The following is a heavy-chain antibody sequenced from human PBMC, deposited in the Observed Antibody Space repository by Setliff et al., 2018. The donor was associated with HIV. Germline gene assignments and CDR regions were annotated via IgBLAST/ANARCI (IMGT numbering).Heavy chain of an antibody. V-gene: IGHV4-61*02. Sequence: SETLSLTCTVSGGSISSGSYYWSWIRQPAGKGLEWIGRFYTSGSAYYNPSFKSRVTLSVDTSENQFSLRLSSVTAADTAVYFCARGGTVSADFDSWGQGTLVTVSS. D-gene: IGHD6-19*01. CDR3: ARGGTVSADFDS. J-gene: IGHJ4*02. CDR1: GGSISSGSYY. CDR2: FYTSGSA.